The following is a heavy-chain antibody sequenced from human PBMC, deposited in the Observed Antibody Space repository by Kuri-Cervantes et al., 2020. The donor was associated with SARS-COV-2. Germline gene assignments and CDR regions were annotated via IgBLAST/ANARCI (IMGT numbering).Heavy chain of an antibody. J-gene: IGHJ4*02. V-gene: IGHV3-33*01. D-gene: IGHD1-1*01. CDR2: IWYDGSNK. Sequence: GGSLRLSCAASGFTFSSYGMHWVRQAPGKRLEWVAVIWYDGSNKYYADSVKGRFTISRDNSKNTLYLQMNSLRAEDTAVYYCVRDGDHWNFDYWGQGTLVTVSS. CDR1: GFTFSSYG. CDR3: VRDGDHWNFDY.